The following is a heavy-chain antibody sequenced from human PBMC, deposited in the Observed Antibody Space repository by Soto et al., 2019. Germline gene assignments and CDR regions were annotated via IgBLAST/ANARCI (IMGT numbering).Heavy chain of an antibody. CDR1: GFTFSDFA. V-gene: IGHV3-23*01. D-gene: IGHD2-2*03. CDR3: AKMKGMDPWAYSFAY. Sequence: EVQVLESGGGLVQPGGSLRLSCAATGFTFSDFAMSWVRQAPGKGLEWVSRIYGGGNGPHYADSVKGRVTISRDNSKNTLYLQMNSLSAEDTAVYYCAKMKGMDPWAYSFAYWGQGTLVTVSS. J-gene: IGHJ4*02. CDR2: IYGGGNGP.